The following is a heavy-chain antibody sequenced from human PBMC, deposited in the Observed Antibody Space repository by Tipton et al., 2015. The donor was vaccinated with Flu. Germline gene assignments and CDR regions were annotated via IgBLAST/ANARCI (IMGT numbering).Heavy chain of an antibody. CDR2: ISSNSAYI. D-gene: IGHD5-12*01. V-gene: IGHV3-9*01. CDR1: GFTFDDYA. CDR3: TKDIDTGGSGYFYSFDN. J-gene: IGHJ4*02. Sequence: LRLSCAASGFTFDDYAMHWVRQAPGKGLEWVLSISSNSAYIVYADSVKGRFTISRDNAKNSLYLQMNSLRAEDTAFYYCTKDIDTGGSGYFYSFDNWGQGTLVTVSS.